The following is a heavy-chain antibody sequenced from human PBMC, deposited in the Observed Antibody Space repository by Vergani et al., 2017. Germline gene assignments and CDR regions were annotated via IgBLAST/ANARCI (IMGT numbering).Heavy chain of an antibody. D-gene: IGHD3-10*01. CDR3: GIGADFYGVGSRLLDL. V-gene: IGHV4-59*01. CDR2: MYHSGST. Sequence: QVRLQDSGPGLVKPSETLSLTCSVSGGSMSGYYWSWIRQPPGKELDWIGYMYHSGSTNYNPSLETRVTISGDTSKNQFSLKLNAVRAADTAVYYCGIGADFYGVGSRLLDLWGQGILVNGSA. J-gene: IGHJ5*02. CDR1: GGSMSGYY.